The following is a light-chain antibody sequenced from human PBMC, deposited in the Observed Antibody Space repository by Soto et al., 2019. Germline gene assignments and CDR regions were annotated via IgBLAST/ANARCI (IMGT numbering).Light chain of an antibody. CDR1: QSVFFSSNNRNY. J-gene: IGKJ2*01. CDR2: WAS. Sequence: DIVMTQSPDSLGVSLGERATINCKSSQSVFFSSNNRNYLAWYQQRPGQPPKLLFSWASTRESGVPDRFSSSGSGRDFTLTISSLQAEDVAIYYCQQYYSTPYSFGQGTKLEI. CDR3: QQYYSTPYS. V-gene: IGKV4-1*01.